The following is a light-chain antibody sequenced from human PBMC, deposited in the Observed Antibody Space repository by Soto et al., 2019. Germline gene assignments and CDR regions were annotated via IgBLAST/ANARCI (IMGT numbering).Light chain of an antibody. J-gene: IGLJ2*01. CDR3: AAWDDSLSAVV. CDR1: SSNIGSNY. V-gene: IGLV1-47*01. Sequence: QAVVTQPPSASGTPGQRVTISCSGSSSNIGSNYVYWYQQFPGSAPKLLIYRNDQRPSGVPDRFSGSKSGTSASLAISGPRSEDEADYYCAAWDDSLSAVVFSGGTKVTVL. CDR2: RND.